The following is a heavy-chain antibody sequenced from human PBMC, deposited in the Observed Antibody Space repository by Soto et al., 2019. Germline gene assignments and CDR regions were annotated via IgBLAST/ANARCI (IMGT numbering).Heavy chain of an antibody. J-gene: IGHJ4*02. D-gene: IGHD6-13*01. CDR1: GFTFSSYS. V-gene: IGHV3-21*01. CDR2: ISSSSSYI. Sequence: GGSLRLSCAASGFTFSSYSMNWVRQAPGKGLEWVSSISSSSSYIYYADSVKGRFTISRDSAKNSLYLQMNSLRAEDTAVYCCARVAAAGTLGLWGQGTLVTVSS. CDR3: ARVAAAGTLGL.